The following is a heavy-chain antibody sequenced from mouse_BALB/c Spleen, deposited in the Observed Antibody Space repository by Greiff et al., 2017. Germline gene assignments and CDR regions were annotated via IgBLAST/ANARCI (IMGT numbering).Heavy chain of an antibody. D-gene: IGHD2-4*01. J-gene: IGHJ2*01. CDR3: APWKVITTY. Sequence: VQLQESGAELAKPGASVKMSCKASGYTFTSYWMHWVKQRPGQGLEWIGYINPSTGYTEYNQKFKDKATLTAAKTSSTAYMQLSSLTSEDSAVYYCAPWKVITTYWGQGTTLTVSS. CDR2: INPSTGYT. CDR1: GYTFTSYW. V-gene: IGHV1-7*01.